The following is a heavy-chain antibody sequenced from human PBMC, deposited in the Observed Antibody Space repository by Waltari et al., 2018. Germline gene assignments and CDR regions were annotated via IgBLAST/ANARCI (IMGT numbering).Heavy chain of an antibody. CDR2: IYYSGST. Sequence: QVQLQESGPGLVKPSQTLSLTCTVSGGSISSGDYYWSWLRQPPGQGLEWIGYIYYSGSTYYNPSLKSRVTISVDTSKNQFSLKLSSVTAADTAVYYCARGIVVVVAATRSRNWFDPWGQGTLVTVSS. CDR1: GGSISSGDYY. CDR3: ARGIVVVVAATRSRNWFDP. D-gene: IGHD2-15*01. V-gene: IGHV4-30-4*08. J-gene: IGHJ5*02.